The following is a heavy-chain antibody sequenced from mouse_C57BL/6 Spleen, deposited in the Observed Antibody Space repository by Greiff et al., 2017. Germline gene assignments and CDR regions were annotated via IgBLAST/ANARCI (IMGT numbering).Heavy chain of an antibody. Sequence: QVQLQQSGAELVKPGASVKISCKASGYAFSSYCMNWVKQRPGQGLEWIGQIYPGDGDTNYNGKFKGKATLTADKSSSTAYMQLSSLTSEDSAVYFCSRNDMAWFAYWGQGTLVTVSA. CDR1: GYAFSSYC. J-gene: IGHJ3*01. CDR3: SRNDMAWFAY. V-gene: IGHV1-80*01. CDR2: IYPGDGDT.